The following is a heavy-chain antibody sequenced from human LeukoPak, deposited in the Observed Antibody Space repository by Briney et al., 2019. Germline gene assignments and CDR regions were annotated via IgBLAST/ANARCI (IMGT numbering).Heavy chain of an antibody. Sequence: PGGSLRLSCAASGFTFSSYAMHWVRQAPGKGLEYVSAISSNGGSTYYANSVKGRFTISRDNSKNTLYLQMGSLRAEDMAVYYCARESSSLLDYWGQGTLVTDSS. CDR3: ARESSSLLDY. V-gene: IGHV3-64*01. CDR1: GFTFSSYA. D-gene: IGHD3-16*02. CDR2: ISSNGGST. J-gene: IGHJ4*02.